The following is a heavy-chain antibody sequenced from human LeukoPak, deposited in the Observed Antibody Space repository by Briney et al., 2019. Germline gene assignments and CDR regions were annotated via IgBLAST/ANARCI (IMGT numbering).Heavy chain of an antibody. Sequence: GGSLRLSCAASGFTSSSNAMSWVRQAPGKGLEWVSSITASGGGTQYADSVKGRFTISRDNSNTTLYLQMNSLRAEDTAVYYCAKGSATPYWGQGTLVSVST. J-gene: IGHJ4*02. CDR1: GFTSSSNA. CDR2: ITASGGGT. V-gene: IGHV3-23*01. D-gene: IGHD1-26*01. CDR3: AKGSATPY.